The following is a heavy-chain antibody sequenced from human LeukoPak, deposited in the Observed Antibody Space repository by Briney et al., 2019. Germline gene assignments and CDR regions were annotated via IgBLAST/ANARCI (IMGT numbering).Heavy chain of an antibody. CDR2: IYYSGST. Sequence: TLSLTCTVSGGSISTCYWSWIRQPPGKGPEWIGYIYYSGSTNYNPSLKSRVTISVDTSKNQFSLKLSSVTAADTALYYCARAVGVGRGTYFDLWGRGTLVTVSS. V-gene: IGHV4-59*08. J-gene: IGHJ2*01. CDR3: ARAVGVGRGTYFDL. D-gene: IGHD1-1*01. CDR1: GGSISTCY.